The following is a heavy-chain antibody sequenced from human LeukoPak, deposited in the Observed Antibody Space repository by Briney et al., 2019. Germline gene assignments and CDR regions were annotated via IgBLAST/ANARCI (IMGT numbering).Heavy chain of an antibody. CDR3: ARGTVPSSSWTVYPYYYYYYGMDV. D-gene: IGHD6-13*01. J-gene: IGHJ6*02. Sequence: GSLILSCAASGFTFSRYWMNWVRQAPGKGLAWVSRINSDGSNINYADSVKGRFTISRDNAKNSLYLQMNSLRDEDTAVYYCARGTVPSSSWTVYPYYYYYYGMDVWGQGTTVTVSS. CDR1: GFTFSRYW. CDR2: INSDGSNI. V-gene: IGHV3-74*01.